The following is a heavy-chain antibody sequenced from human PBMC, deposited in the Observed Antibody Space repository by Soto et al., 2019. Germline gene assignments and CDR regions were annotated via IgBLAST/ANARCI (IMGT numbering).Heavy chain of an antibody. CDR3: GRVVEGATRHTDFDS. V-gene: IGHV4-39*01. CDR2: VYYSGGA. D-gene: IGHD2-15*01. J-gene: IGHJ5*01. Sequence: ETLSLTCAVSGVSIHNSHSFWGWIRQPPGKGLEFIGSVYYSGGANYNPSLKSRVTVSIDTSNNQFSLRVNSVTAADTAVYYCGRVVEGATRHTDFDSWGQGILVTVSS. CDR1: GVSIHNSHSF.